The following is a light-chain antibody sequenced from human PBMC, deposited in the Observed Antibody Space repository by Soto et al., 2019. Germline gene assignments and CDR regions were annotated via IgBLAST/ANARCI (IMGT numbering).Light chain of an antibody. Sequence: EIVMTQSPATLSVSPGERATLSCRASQSVSSNFAWYQQKPGQAPRLLIYGASTRATGIPDRFSGSGSGTEFTLTISSLRSEDFAVYYCQQYNNWPGYTFGQGTKLEIK. V-gene: IGKV3-15*01. J-gene: IGKJ2*01. CDR1: QSVSSN. CDR2: GAS. CDR3: QQYNNWPGYT.